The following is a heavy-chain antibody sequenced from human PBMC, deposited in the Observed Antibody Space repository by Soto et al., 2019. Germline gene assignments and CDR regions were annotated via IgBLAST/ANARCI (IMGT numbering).Heavy chain of an antibody. Sequence: SETLSLTCSVSGDSIISSGLYWSWIRQYPGKAPEWIGYIHYTGSTSYNPSLKSRLAISLDASKNQFSLSLSSVTSADTAVYYCARDHRSLGDYYGIDVWGQGTTVTVSS. CDR2: IHYTGST. CDR3: ARDHRSLGDYYGIDV. J-gene: IGHJ6*02. D-gene: IGHD3-10*01. V-gene: IGHV4-31*03. CDR1: GDSIISSGLY.